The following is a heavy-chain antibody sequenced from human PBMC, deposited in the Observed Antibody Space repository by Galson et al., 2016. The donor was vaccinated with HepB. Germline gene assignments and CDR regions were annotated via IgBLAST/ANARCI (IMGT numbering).Heavy chain of an antibody. CDR1: GDSISNNYW. CDR3: ARGTLGSVATMAFDY. J-gene: IGHJ4*02. V-gene: IGHV4-4*02. CDR2: IYQTGTA. D-gene: IGHD4/OR15-4a*01. Sequence: ETLSLTCAVSGDSISNNYWWTWVRQFPGQGLEWIGEIYQTGTAHYNPSFTSRATISIDKSKNEISLRMASVTAADTAVYYCARGTLGSVATMAFDYWGQGTLVTVSS.